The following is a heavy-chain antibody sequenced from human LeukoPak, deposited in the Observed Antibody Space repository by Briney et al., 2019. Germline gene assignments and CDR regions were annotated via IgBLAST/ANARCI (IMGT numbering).Heavy chain of an antibody. J-gene: IGHJ6*03. V-gene: IGHV4-34*01. D-gene: IGHD3-10*01. Sequence: SETLSLTCAVYGGSFSGYYWSWIRQPPGKGLEWIGEINHSGSTNYNPSLKSRVTISVDTSKNQFSLKQSSVTAADTAVYYCARVGSPSAPYYYYMDVWGKGTTVTVSS. CDR1: GGSFSGYY. CDR2: INHSGST. CDR3: ARVGSPSAPYYYYMDV.